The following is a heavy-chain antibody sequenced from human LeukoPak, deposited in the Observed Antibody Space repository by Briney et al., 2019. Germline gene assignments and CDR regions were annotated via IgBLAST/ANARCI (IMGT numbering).Heavy chain of an antibody. V-gene: IGHV4-61*01. D-gene: IGHD3-10*01. Sequence: SETLSLTCTVSGGSISTNNNYWNWIRQPPGKGLEWIGYITGSIYFSGSTKYDPSLESRVTMSVDTSKNQFSLTLSSVTAADTAVYYCARDSRDYGSGSYWDVWGQGTTVTVSS. J-gene: IGHJ6*02. CDR2: ITGSIYFSGST. CDR3: ARDSRDYGSGSYWDV. CDR1: GGSISTNNNY.